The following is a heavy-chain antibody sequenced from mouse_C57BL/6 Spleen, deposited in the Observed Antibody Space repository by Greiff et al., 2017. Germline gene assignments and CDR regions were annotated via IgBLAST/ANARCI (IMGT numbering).Heavy chain of an antibody. Sequence: VQLQQSGPELVKPGASVKISCKASGYAFSSSWMNWVKQGPGKGLEWIGRIYPGDGDTNYNGKFKGKATLTADKSSSTAYMQLSSLTSEDSAVYFCAREDYGNPVLDVWGTGTTVTVSS. J-gene: IGHJ1*03. V-gene: IGHV1-82*01. CDR2: IYPGDGDT. CDR1: GYAFSSSW. CDR3: AREDYGNPVLDV. D-gene: IGHD2-1*01.